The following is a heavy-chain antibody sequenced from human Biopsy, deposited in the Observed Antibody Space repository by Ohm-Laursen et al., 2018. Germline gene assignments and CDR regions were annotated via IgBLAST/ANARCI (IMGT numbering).Heavy chain of an antibody. J-gene: IGHJ4*02. CDR3: AGEGGGLLPIRLTDF. CDR1: GESFSDYY. V-gene: IGHV4-34*01. Sequence: TLSLTCEVSGESFSDYYWSWIRQSPRKGLEGMGEINHRGSSSYSPSLQSRVTISVDASKNQFSLNMKSVTAADTAVYFCAGEGGGLLPIRLTDFWGPGMMVTVSS. D-gene: IGHD1-26*01. CDR2: INHRGSS.